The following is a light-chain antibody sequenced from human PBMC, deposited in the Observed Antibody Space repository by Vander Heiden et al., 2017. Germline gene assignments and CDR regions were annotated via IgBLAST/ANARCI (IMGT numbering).Light chain of an antibody. Sequence: DIQMTQSPSSVSASVGERVTITCRASQGINGWLAWYQQRPGKAPQLLIYAASSLHTGVPSGFRGSGFGTEYTLTISSLQPEDFGTYFCQQAHTFPRTFGGGTRVEIK. V-gene: IGKV1-12*01. CDR2: AAS. CDR3: QQAHTFPRT. J-gene: IGKJ4*02. CDR1: QGINGW.